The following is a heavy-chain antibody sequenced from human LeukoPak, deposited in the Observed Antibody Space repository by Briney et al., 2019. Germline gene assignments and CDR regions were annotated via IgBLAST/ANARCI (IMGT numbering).Heavy chain of an antibody. V-gene: IGHV3-48*01. Sequence: GGSLRLSCAASGFTFSSYSMNWVRQAPGKGLEWVSYISSSSSTIYYADSVKGRFTISRDNAKNSLYLQMNSLRAEDTALYYCARGGELSGYYYYMDVWGKGTTVTVSS. CDR1: GFTFSSYS. CDR2: ISSSSSTI. CDR3: ARGGELSGYYYYMDV. D-gene: IGHD1-26*01. J-gene: IGHJ6*03.